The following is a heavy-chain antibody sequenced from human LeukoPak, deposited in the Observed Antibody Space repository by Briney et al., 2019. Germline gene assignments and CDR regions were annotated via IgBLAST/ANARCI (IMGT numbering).Heavy chain of an antibody. V-gene: IGHV3-74*01. CDR2: INSDGSST. CDR1: GFTFSSYW. J-gene: IGHJ4*02. CDR3: ASLATPDY. D-gene: IGHD5-12*01. Sequence: GGSLRLPCAASGFTFSSYWMHWVRQAPGEGLVWVSRINSDGSSTSYADSVKGRFTISRDNAKNTLYLQMNSLRAEDTAVYYCASLATPDYWGQGTLVTVSS.